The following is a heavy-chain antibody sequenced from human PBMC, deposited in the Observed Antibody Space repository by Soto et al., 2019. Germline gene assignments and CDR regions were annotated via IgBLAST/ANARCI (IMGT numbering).Heavy chain of an antibody. CDR3: ARPHYDFWSGYYLPHPIDY. CDR1: GYSFTSYW. CDR2: IYPGDSDT. J-gene: IGHJ4*02. V-gene: IGHV5-51*01. Sequence: GESLKISCKGSGYSFTSYWIGWVRQMPGKGLEWMGIIYPGDSDTRYSPSFQGQVTISADKPISTAYLQCSSLKASATAMYYCARPHYDFWSGYYLPHPIDYWGQGTLVTVSS. D-gene: IGHD3-3*01.